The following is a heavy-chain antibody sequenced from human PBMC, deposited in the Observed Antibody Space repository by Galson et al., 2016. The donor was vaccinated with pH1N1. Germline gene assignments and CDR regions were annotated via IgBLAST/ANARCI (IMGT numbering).Heavy chain of an antibody. CDR2: MNPKSGTT. CDR1: GYTFTTYD. Sequence: SVKVSCKASGYTFTTYDINWVRQAPGQGLEWVGWMNPKSGTTRYAQKFQGRVTMTRSLSINTVYMGLNSLSSEDTAVYYCARVDSSKWQRGWLDPWGQGTLVTVSS. J-gene: IGHJ5*02. V-gene: IGHV1-8*01. CDR3: ARVDSSKWQRGWLDP. D-gene: IGHD6-13*01.